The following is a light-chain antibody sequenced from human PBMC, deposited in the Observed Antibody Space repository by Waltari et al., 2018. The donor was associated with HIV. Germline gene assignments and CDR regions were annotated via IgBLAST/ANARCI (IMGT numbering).Light chain of an antibody. CDR3: QQYYSNSWT. CDR2: WAS. V-gene: IGKV4-1*01. CDR1: QTVLYISNNRNY. Sequence: DIVMTQSPDSLTLSLGERATISCKSSQTVLYISNNRNYLAWYQQKPGQPPKLLIYWASTRESGVPDRFSGSVSGTDFTLTINNLQAEDVAVYYCQQYYSNSWTFGQGTKVEL. J-gene: IGKJ1*01.